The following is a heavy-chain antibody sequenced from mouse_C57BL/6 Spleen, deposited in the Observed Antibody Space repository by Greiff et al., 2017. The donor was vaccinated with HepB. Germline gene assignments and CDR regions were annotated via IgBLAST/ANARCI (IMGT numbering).Heavy chain of an antibody. J-gene: IGHJ3*01. D-gene: IGHD2-12*01. CDR2: ISYDGSN. CDR3: ARLRQDAY. Sequence: VQLKESGPGLVKPSQSLSLTCSVTGYSITSGYYWNWIRQFPGNKLEWMGYISYDGSNNYNPSLKNRISITRDTSKNQFFLKLNSVTTEDTATYYCARLRQDAYWGQGTLVTVSA. CDR1: GYSITSGYY. V-gene: IGHV3-6*01.